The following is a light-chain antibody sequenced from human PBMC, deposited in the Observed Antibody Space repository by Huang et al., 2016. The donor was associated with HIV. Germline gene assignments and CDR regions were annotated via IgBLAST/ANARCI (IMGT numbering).Light chain of an antibody. CDR1: QSVDSD. J-gene: IGKJ4*01. Sequence: EVVMTQSPATLSVSPGERVTLSCRASQSVDSDLAWYQQKPGQAPRLLIYGASIRGTGIPVRFSGSGSETDFTLSISSLQSEDFAVYYCQQYNNWPPLTFGGGTKLEIK. CDR2: GAS. V-gene: IGKV3-15*01. CDR3: QQYNNWPPLT.